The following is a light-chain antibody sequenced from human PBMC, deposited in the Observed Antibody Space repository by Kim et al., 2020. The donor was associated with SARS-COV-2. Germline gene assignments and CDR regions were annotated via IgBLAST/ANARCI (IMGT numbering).Light chain of an antibody. CDR3: QQYGAS. J-gene: IGKJ5*01. Sequence: LSLSPGERATLSCRASQSIGSNYLAWYQQKPGQPPRLLFYGASNRATGIPDRFSGSGSGTDFTLTISRLEPEDFAVYYCQQYGASFGQGTRLEIK. CDR2: GAS. CDR1: QSIGSNY. V-gene: IGKV3-20*01.